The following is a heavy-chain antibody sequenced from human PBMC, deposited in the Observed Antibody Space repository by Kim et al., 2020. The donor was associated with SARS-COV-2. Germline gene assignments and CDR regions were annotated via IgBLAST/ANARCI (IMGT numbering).Heavy chain of an antibody. CDR3: ARRSGLRNWFDP. Sequence: RYSPSFQGQVTISADKSISTAYLQWRSLKASDTAMYYCARRSGLRNWFDPWGQGTLVTVSS. V-gene: IGHV5-51*01. D-gene: IGHD3-3*01. J-gene: IGHJ5*02.